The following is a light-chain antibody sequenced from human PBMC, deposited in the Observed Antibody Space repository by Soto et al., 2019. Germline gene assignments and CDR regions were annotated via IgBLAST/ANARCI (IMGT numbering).Light chain of an antibody. CDR3: QQSYSTPLT. CDR1: QSISSH. V-gene: IGKV1-39*01. J-gene: IGKJ4*01. CDR2: AAS. Sequence: DIQMTQSPSFLSASVGDRVTITCRASQSISSHLNWYQQKSGKAPKLLIYAASSLLSGVPSRFSGSGSGTDFTLTISSLQPDDFATYYCQQSYSTPLTFGGGTKVEIK.